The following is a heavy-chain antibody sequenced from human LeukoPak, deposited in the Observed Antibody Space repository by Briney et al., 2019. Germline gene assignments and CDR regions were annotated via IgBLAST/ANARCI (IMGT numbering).Heavy chain of an antibody. CDR1: GGSISSYY. CDR2: IYYSGST. Sequence: SETLSLTCTVSGGSISSYYWSWIRQPPGKGLEWIGSIYYSGSTYYNPSLKSRVTISVDTSKNQFSLKLSSVTAADTAVYYCARQVLLWFGELLAGPNGIDYWGQGTLVTVSS. V-gene: IGHV4-59*05. D-gene: IGHD3-10*01. CDR3: ARQVLLWFGELLAGPNGIDY. J-gene: IGHJ4*02.